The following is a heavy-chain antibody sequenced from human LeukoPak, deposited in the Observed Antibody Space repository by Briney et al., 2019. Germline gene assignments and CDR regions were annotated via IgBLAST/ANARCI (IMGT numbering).Heavy chain of an antibody. Sequence: GGSLRLSCAASGFDFSSYAVSWVRQAPGKGLEWVSAITGSGGSTYYADSVKGRFTVSRDNPRNTLYLQMNSLRAEDTAVYYCGKDEQGFGMQTSHWGQGTLVTVSS. J-gene: IGHJ4*02. CDR2: ITGSGGST. D-gene: IGHD1-14*01. CDR3: GKDEQGFGMQTSH. CDR1: GFDFSSYA. V-gene: IGHV3-23*01.